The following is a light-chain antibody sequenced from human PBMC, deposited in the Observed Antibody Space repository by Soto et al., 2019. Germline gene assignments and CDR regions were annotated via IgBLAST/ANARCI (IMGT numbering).Light chain of an antibody. CDR3: QQYYHSPRT. CDR2: GSS. Sequence: EIVLTQSPGTLSLSPGERATISCRASQRVSSRYFAWFQQRPGQVPRLLIYGSSSRAPGIPDRFSDSGSHTDFTLAISRLEPEDFGVYYCQQYYHSPRTFGQGSKVEIK. CDR1: QRVSSRY. J-gene: IGKJ1*01. V-gene: IGKV3-20*01.